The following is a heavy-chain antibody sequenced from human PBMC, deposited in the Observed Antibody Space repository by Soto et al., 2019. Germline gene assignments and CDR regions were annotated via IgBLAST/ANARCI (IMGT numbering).Heavy chain of an antibody. CDR3: AREGYDYYDSSGLSHDAFDI. D-gene: IGHD3-22*01. Sequence: QVQLVESGGGVVQPGRSLRLSCAASGFTFSSYAMHWVRQAPGKGLEWVAVISYDGSNKYYADSVKGRFTISRDNSKNTLYLQMNSLRAEDTAVYYCAREGYDYYDSSGLSHDAFDIWGQGTMVTVSS. CDR2: ISYDGSNK. J-gene: IGHJ3*02. V-gene: IGHV3-30-3*01. CDR1: GFTFSSYA.